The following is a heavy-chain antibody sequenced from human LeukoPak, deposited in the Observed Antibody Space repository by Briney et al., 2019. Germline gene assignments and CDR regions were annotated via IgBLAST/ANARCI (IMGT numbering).Heavy chain of an antibody. J-gene: IGHJ4*02. Sequence: GGSLRPSRAASGFAFSTNDMSWVRQPPGKGLEWVSAISVIGGSTYYADSVKGRFTSSRDNSKNTLYLQMNSLRAEDTAVYYCAKGVWLDYWGQATEVTVSS. CDR3: AKGVWLDY. V-gene: IGHV3-23*01. CDR2: ISVIGGST. CDR1: GFAFSTND.